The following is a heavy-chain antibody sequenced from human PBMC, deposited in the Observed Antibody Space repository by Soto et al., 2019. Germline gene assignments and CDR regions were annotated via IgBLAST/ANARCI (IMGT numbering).Heavy chain of an antibody. CDR2: INAGNGNT. D-gene: IGHD5-18*01. Sequence: ASVKVSCKASGYTFASYAIHWVRQAPGQRLEWMGSINAGNGNTKYSQKFQGRVTITRDTSASTAYMELSSLRSEDTALYYCARGDSYGYGYWGQGTLVTVSS. CDR1: GYTFASYA. CDR3: ARGDSYGYGY. J-gene: IGHJ4*02. V-gene: IGHV1-3*01.